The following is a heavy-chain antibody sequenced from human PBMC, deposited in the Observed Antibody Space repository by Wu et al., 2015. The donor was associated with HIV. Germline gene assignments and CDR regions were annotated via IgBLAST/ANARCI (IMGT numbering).Heavy chain of an antibody. D-gene: IGHD6-19*01. Sequence: QVQLVQSGAEVKKPGASVKVSCKASRYIFTGHYMHWVRQAPGQGLEWMGWINPDSGGTKYAQKFQDRVTMTRDTSISTAYMELSRLRSDDTGLYYCARGDSSGWVRGFYYYYYMDVVGQRATVTVSS. J-gene: IGHJ6*03. V-gene: IGHV1-2*02. CDR3: ARGDSSGWVRGFYYYYYMDV. CDR2: INPDSGGT. CDR1: RYIFTGHY.